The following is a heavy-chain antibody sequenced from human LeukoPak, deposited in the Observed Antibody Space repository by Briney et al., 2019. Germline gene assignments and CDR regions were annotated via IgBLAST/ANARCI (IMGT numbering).Heavy chain of an antibody. J-gene: IGHJ3*02. CDR2: IRCDGSNK. D-gene: IGHD2-2*03. Sequence: GGSLRLSCAASGFTFSSYGMHWVRQAPGKGLEWVAFIRCDGSNKYYADSVKGRFTISRDNSKNTLYLQMNSLRAEDTAVYYCATLDIVVVPAARNAFDIWGQGTMVTVSS. V-gene: IGHV3-30*02. CDR3: ATLDIVVVPAARNAFDI. CDR1: GFTFSSYG.